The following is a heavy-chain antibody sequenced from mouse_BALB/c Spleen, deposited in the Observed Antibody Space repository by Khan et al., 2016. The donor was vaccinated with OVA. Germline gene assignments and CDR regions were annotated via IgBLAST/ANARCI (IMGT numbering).Heavy chain of an antibody. V-gene: IGHV1-7*01. CDR3: VNHVSSSAWFTY. J-gene: IGHJ3*01. CDR1: GYTFTNYW. CDR2: VIPSTGYT. D-gene: IGHD1-1*01. Sequence: QIQLVQSGAELAKPGASVKMSCTASGYTFTNYWVRWVKQRPRQSLEWIGYVIPSTGYTEYNQTLKERTTLTRDKSSSTSSMQLSSLTSEDSAGDYGVNHVSSSAWFTYWGQGTLVTV.